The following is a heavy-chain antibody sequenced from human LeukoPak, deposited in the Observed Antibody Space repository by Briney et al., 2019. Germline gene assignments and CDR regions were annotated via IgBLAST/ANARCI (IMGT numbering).Heavy chain of an antibody. J-gene: IGHJ3*02. CDR1: GGSISSSSYY. Sequence: PSETLSLTCTVSGGSISSSSYYWGWIRQPPGKGLEWIGSIYYSGSTYYNPSLKSRVTISVDTSKNQFSLKLSSVTAADTAVYYCARDLRIAVAGTAGSAFDIWGQGTMVTVSS. CDR2: IYYSGST. CDR3: ARDLRIAVAGTAGSAFDI. D-gene: IGHD6-19*01. V-gene: IGHV4-39*07.